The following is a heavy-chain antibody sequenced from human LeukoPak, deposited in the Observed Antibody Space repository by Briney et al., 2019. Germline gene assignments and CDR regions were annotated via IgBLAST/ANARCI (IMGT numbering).Heavy chain of an antibody. CDR1: GFSFSSYA. V-gene: IGHV3-23*01. D-gene: IGHD3-16*02. CDR3: AKERAGYTHPYYFDY. Sequence: GGSVRLSCAASGFSFSSYAVSWVRQAPGGGRECVSAISGSGGCTFYADSVKGRFTISRDNSKNPLYLHMNSLRAEDTAVYSCAKERAGYTHPYYFDYWGQGTLVTVSS. J-gene: IGHJ4*02. CDR2: ISGSGGCT.